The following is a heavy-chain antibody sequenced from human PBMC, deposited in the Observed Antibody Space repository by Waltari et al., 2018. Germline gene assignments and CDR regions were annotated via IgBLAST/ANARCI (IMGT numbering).Heavy chain of an antibody. J-gene: IGHJ4*02. V-gene: IGHV5-51*01. Sequence: EVQLVQSGAEVKKHGESLKISCKGSGYSFTNYWIGWVRQMPGKGLEWMGIIYPADSDTRYSPSFQGQVTISADKSISTAYLEWSSLKATDTAMYFCARPPVPAATADFDYWGQGTLVTVSS. CDR1: GYSFTNYW. D-gene: IGHD2-2*01. CDR3: ARPPVPAATADFDY. CDR2: IYPADSDT.